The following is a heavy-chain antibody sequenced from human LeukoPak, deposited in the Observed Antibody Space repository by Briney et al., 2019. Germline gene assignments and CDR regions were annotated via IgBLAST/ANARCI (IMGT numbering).Heavy chain of an antibody. CDR2: ITGSGGGT. V-gene: IGHV3-23*01. J-gene: IGHJ4*02. Sequence: GGSLRLSCAASGFTFSSYSMNWVRQAPGKGLEWVSRITGSGGGTDYADSVKGRFTISRDNSKNKLDLTMNSLRAEDTAVYYCAKMSGDCSSTICSSFDYWGQGTPVTVSS. D-gene: IGHD2-2*01. CDR3: AKMSGDCSSTICSSFDY. CDR1: GFTFSSYS.